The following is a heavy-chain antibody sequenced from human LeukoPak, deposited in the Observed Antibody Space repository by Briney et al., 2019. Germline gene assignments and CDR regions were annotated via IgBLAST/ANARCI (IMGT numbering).Heavy chain of an antibody. CDR2: SYHSGST. Sequence: SETLSLTCAVSGGSISISNSNWWSWVRQPPGKGLEWIGESYHSGSTNYNPSLKSRVTISVDKSKNQFSLELTSVTAADTAVYYCARDLHGGNSFTSDWYFDLWGRGTLVTVSS. CDR1: GGSISISNSNW. D-gene: IGHD4-23*01. V-gene: IGHV4-4*02. CDR3: ARDLHGGNSFTSDWYFDL. J-gene: IGHJ2*01.